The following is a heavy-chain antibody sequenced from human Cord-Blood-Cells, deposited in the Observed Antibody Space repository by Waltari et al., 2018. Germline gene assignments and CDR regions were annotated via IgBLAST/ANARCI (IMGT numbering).Heavy chain of an antibody. CDR1: GFTFSSYG. J-gene: IGHJ6*02. V-gene: IGHV3-30*18. D-gene: IGHD3-3*01. CDR2: ISYDGSNK. Sequence: QVQLVESGGGVVQPGRSLRLSCAASGFTFSSYGMHWVRQAPGKGLEWVAVISYDGSNKYYADSVKGRFTISRDNSKNTLYLQMNSLRAEDTAVYYCAKGGLRFLEWLLSYGMDVWGQGTTVTVSS. CDR3: AKGGLRFLEWLLSYGMDV.